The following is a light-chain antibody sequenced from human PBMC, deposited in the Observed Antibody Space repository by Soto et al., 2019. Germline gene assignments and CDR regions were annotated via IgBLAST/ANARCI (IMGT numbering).Light chain of an antibody. CDR3: ELYGDSPLS. CDR1: QSLGSRR. V-gene: IGKV3-20*01. Sequence: EIVLTQSPGTLYLSPGERATLSCRASQSLGSRRLAWYQQKPGQPPRLLIHAASTRATGIPDRFSGSGSGTDFTLTISRLEPEDFAVYFFELYGDSPLSFGPGTKVDVK. J-gene: IGKJ3*01. CDR2: AAS.